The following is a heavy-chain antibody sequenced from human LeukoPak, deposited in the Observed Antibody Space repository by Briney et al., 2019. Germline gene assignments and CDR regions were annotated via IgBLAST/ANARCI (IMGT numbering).Heavy chain of an antibody. CDR2: IYYSGST. V-gene: IGHV4-59*01. CDR1: GGSISSYY. CDR3: ARSYYDFWSGRPDYMDV. D-gene: IGHD3-3*01. Sequence: SETLSLTCTVSGGSISSYYWCWIRQPPGKGLEWIGYIYYSGSTNYNPSLKSRVTISVDTSKNQFSLKLSSVTAADTAVYYCARSYYDFWSGRPDYMDVWGKGTTVTVSS. J-gene: IGHJ6*03.